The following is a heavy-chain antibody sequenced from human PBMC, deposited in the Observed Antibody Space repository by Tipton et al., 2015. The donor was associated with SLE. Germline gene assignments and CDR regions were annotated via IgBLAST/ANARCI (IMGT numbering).Heavy chain of an antibody. CDR1: GFTFSSYR. Sequence: SLRLSCAASGFTFSSYRMSWVRQAPGKGLEWVANIKQDGSEKYYVDSVKGRFTISRDNAKNSLYLQLNSLRAEDTAVYYCARDLDVLLWFGELGDAFDIWGQGTMVTVSS. D-gene: IGHD3-10*01. CDR2: IKQDGSEK. J-gene: IGHJ3*02. V-gene: IGHV3-7*01. CDR3: ARDLDVLLWFGELGDAFDI.